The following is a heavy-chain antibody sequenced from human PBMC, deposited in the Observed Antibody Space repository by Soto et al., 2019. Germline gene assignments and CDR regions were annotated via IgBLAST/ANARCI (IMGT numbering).Heavy chain of an antibody. CDR2: IYYSVST. Sequence: QVQLQESGPGLVKPSQTLSLTCTVSGGSISSGDYYWSWIRQPPGKGLEWIGYIYYSVSTYYNPSLKSRVTISGDTSKNQFSLKLSSVTAADTAVYYCARVFRGGYDSGNFDYWGQGTLVTVSS. J-gene: IGHJ4*02. CDR1: GGSISSGDYY. V-gene: IGHV4-30-4*01. CDR3: ARVFRGGYDSGNFDY. D-gene: IGHD5-12*01.